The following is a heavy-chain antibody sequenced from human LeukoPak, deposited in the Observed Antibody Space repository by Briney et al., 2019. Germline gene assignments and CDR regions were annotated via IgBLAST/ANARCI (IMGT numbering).Heavy chain of an antibody. V-gene: IGHV3-23*01. CDR1: GFTFSSYA. Sequence: PGGSLRLSCAASGFTFSSYAMIWVRQAPGKGLEWVSAIRGSGGSTYYADSVKGRFTISRDNSKNTLYLQMSSLSAEDTALYFCAKGYCTGTSCYTGLDYWGQGTLVTVSS. J-gene: IGHJ4*02. CDR2: IRGSGGST. D-gene: IGHD2-2*02. CDR3: AKGYCTGTSCYTGLDY.